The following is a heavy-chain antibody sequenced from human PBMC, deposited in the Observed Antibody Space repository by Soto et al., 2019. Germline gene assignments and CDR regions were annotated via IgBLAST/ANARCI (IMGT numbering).Heavy chain of an antibody. CDR2: IYHSGTT. CDR1: GASITGIDW. V-gene: IGHV4-4*02. J-gene: IGHJ4*02. D-gene: IGHD3-22*01. Sequence: PSDTLSLTCPVSGASITGIDWWSLVRQTPEKGLEWIGEIYHSGTTNYHPSLKSRVTISQDKSKNQFSLNLTSVTAADTAVYSCVRMSVVGYFDYWGRGYLVTVSA. CDR3: VRMSVVGYFDY.